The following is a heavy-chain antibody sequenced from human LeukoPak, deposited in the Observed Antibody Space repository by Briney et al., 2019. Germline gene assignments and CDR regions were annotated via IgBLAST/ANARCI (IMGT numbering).Heavy chain of an antibody. CDR2: IYHSGST. CDR3: ARVGGRGYDYYFDY. V-gene: IGHV4-4*02. Sequence: KPSGTLSLTCAVSGGSISSSNWWSWVRQPPGKGLEWIGEIYHSGSTNYNPSLKSRVTISVDKSKNQFSLKLSSVTTADTAVYYCARVGGRGYDYYFDYWGQGTLVTVSS. J-gene: IGHJ4*02. CDR1: GGSISSSNW. D-gene: IGHD5-12*01.